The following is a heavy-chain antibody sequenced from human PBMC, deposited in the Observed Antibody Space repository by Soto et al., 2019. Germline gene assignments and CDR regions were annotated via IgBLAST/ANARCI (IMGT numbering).Heavy chain of an antibody. CDR3: VALIYQLLDNWFDP. V-gene: IGHV1-18*01. CDR1: GYPFTHYG. J-gene: IGHJ5*02. D-gene: IGHD2-2*01. Sequence: ASVKVSCKSSGYPFTHYGITWVRQAPGQGLEWMGWISPFNGNTNYGQTLQGRVSITRDTSASTAYMELSSLRSDDTAVYYCVALIYQLLDNWFDPWGQGTLVTVSS. CDR2: ISPFNGNT.